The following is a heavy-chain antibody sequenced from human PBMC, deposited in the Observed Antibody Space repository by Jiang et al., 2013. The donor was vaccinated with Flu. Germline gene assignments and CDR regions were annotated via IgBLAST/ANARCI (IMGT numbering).Heavy chain of an antibody. J-gene: IGHJ4*02. Sequence: VQLVESGGGLVQPGGSLRLSCAASGFTFSSYAMSWVRQAPGKGLEWVSAISGSGGSTYYADSVKGRFTISRDNSKNTLYLQMNSLRAEDTAVYYCAKVQPESDYDFWSGYWAREYYFDYWGQGTLVTVSS. CDR3: AKVQPESDYDFWSGYWAREYYFDY. D-gene: IGHD3-3*01. CDR2: ISGSGGST. V-gene: IGHV3-23*04. CDR1: GFTFSSYA.